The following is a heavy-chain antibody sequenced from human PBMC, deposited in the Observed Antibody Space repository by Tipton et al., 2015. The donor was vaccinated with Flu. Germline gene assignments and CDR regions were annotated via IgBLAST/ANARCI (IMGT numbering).Heavy chain of an antibody. V-gene: IGHV4-59*01. CDR2: ISYSGSP. D-gene: IGHD3-9*01. Sequence: LRLSCTVSGDSITNYYWGWIRQPPGQGLEWIGYISYSGSPSYSPSLNSRVTITLDKSKNQFSLNVNSMTAADTAVYYCAGDKWVRRGNDWFHYAMDAWGPGP. CDR1: GDSITNYY. CDR3: AGDKWVRRGNDWFHYAMDA. J-gene: IGHJ6*02.